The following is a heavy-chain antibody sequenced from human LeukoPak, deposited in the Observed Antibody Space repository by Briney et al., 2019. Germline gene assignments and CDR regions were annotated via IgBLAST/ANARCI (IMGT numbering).Heavy chain of an antibody. CDR1: GGSISSSAYY. CDR2: LYYSGST. J-gene: IGHJ5*02. Sequence: PSETLSLTCTVSGGSISSSAYYWGWIRQPPGKGLEWIGSLYYSGSTYYNPSLKSRVTISVDTSKKQFSLKLTSVTVADKAVYYCARQGGTPDWFDPWGQGTLVTVSS. CDR3: ARQGGTPDWFDP. D-gene: IGHD1-26*01. V-gene: IGHV4-39*01.